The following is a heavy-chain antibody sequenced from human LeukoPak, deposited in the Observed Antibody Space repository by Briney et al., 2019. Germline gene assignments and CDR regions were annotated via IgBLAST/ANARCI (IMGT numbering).Heavy chain of an antibody. CDR3: ARGGSLGNYYFDY. Sequence: GGSLRLSCAASGFAVTSKYMSWVRQAPGKGLEWVSLIYSGGSTYYADSVKGRFTISRDNSKNTVFLQMSSLRVEDTAMYYCARGGSLGNYYFDYWGQGTLVTVSS. J-gene: IGHJ4*02. CDR2: IYSGGST. V-gene: IGHV3-53*01. CDR1: GFAVTSKY.